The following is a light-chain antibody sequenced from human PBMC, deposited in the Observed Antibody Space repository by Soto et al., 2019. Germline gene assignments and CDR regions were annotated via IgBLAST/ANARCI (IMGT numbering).Light chain of an antibody. J-gene: IGLJ2*01. V-gene: IGLV2-18*02. CDR1: SSDVGYYNR. CDR2: EVS. Sequence: QSDLTQPPSVSGSPGQSVTISCTVTSSDVGYYNRVSWYQQPPGTAPKLMVFEVSNRPSGVPDRFSGSKSGNTASLTISRLQAKDVVDYICSSYTTSSILLFGGVTHLTVL. CDR3: SSYTTSSILL.